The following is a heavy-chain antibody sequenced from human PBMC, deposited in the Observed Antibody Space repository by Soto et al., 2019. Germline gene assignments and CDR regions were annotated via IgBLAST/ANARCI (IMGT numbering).Heavy chain of an antibody. CDR1: GGTFSKYS. CDR3: ASTSYCNGSSCYARHYYGMDV. J-gene: IGHJ6*02. D-gene: IGHD2-2*01. Sequence: QVRLVQSGAEVKKPGSSVKVSCKVSGGTFSKYSISWVRQTPGQGLEWMGGITPFVETSNYAQRFLGRVTISADKSRNTPLLEVKGQRTEVPALYVWASTSYCNGSSCYARHYYGMDVWGQGTTVTVSS. V-gene: IGHV1-69*06. CDR2: ITPFVETS.